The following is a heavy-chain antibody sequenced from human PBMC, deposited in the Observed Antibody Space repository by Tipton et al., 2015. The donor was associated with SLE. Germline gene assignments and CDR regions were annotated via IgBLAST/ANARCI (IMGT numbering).Heavy chain of an antibody. D-gene: IGHD2-2*01. CDR2: IYYSGST. Sequence: TLSLTCAVYGGSFSSYYWSWFRQPAGKGLEWIGYIYYSGSTNYNPSLKSRVTISVDTSKNQFSLRLRSVTAADTAVYYCARGADIVVVAAGYFDYWGQGTLVTVSS. J-gene: IGHJ4*02. CDR3: ARGADIVVVAAGYFDY. CDR1: GGSFSSYY. V-gene: IGHV4-59*01.